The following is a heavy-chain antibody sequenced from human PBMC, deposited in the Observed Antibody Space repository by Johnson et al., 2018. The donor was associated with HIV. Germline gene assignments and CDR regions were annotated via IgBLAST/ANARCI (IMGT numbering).Heavy chain of an antibody. CDR3: ARGNTFDI. J-gene: IGHJ3*02. CDR1: GFTFSRYA. Sequence: VQLVESGGGLVQPGGSLRLSCAASGFTFSRYAMHWIRQATGKGLEWVSGIGPTGDTYYPGSVKGRFTISRDHAKNSLHLQMNSLTAGDTAVYYCARGNTFDIWGQGTLVTVSS. CDR2: IGPTGDT. V-gene: IGHV3-13*01.